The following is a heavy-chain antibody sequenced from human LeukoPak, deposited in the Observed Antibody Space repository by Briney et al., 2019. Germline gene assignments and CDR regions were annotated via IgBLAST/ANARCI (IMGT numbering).Heavy chain of an antibody. CDR2: ISSSSSTI. CDR1: GFTFSSYS. CDR3: ARDLFKAAPGTTYNWFDP. Sequence: GGSLRLSCAASGFTFSSYSMNWVRQAPGKGLEWVSYISSSSSTIYYADSVKGRFTISRDNAKNSLYLQMNSLRAEDTAVYYCARDLFKAAPGTTYNWFDPWGQGTLVTVSS. D-gene: IGHD6-13*01. J-gene: IGHJ5*02. V-gene: IGHV3-48*04.